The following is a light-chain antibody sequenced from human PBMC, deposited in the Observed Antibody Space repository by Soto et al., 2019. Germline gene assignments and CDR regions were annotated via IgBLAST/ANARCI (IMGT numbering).Light chain of an antibody. Sequence: QSVLTQPPSASGTPGQRVTISCSGSSSNIGSNYVYWYQQLPGTAPKLLIYGNNQRPSGVPDRFSVSKSGTSASLAISGLRSEDEADYYRAGWDDSLSGPVIGGGTKLTVL. V-gene: IGLV1-47*01. CDR3: AGWDDSLSGPV. J-gene: IGLJ2*01. CDR1: SSNIGSNY. CDR2: GNN.